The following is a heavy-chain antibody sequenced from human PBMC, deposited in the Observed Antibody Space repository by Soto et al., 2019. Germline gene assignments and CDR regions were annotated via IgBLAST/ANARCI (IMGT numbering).Heavy chain of an antibody. J-gene: IGHJ5*02. Sequence: QVQLQQWGAGLLKPSETLSLTCAVYGGSFSGYYWSWIRQPPGKGLEWIGEINHSGSTNYNPSLTSRVTLSVDTSKNQFSLKLSSVTAADTAVYYCARGHGYCSGGSCYSGGWFDPWGQGTLVTVSS. CDR1: GGSFSGYY. D-gene: IGHD2-15*01. V-gene: IGHV4-34*01. CDR3: ARGHGYCSGGSCYSGGWFDP. CDR2: INHSGST.